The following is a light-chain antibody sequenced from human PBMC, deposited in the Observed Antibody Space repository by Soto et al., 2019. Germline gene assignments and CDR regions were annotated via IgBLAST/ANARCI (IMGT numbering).Light chain of an antibody. Sequence: IHSTPSRSSLFASVWDGCTVTCRATQDINIYLNWYQQKPGKAPNLLIYDASNLEIGVPSRFSGSGSGTHFTFTISSLQTEDIGTCYCQQYDILPITFGRGTRLEIK. CDR3: QQYDILPIT. CDR2: DAS. V-gene: IGKV1-33*01. J-gene: IGKJ5*01. CDR1: QDINIY.